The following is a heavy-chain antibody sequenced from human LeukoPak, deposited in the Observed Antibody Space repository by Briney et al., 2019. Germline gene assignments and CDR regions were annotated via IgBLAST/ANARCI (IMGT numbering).Heavy chain of an antibody. CDR2: INPSGGST. D-gene: IGHD6-19*01. Sequence: ASVKVSCKASGYTFTSYNINWVRQATGQGLEWMGIINPSGGSTSYAQKFQGRVTMTRDTSTSTVYMELSSLRSEDTAVYYCARARDSSGWAGWFDPWGQGTLVTVSS. V-gene: IGHV1-46*01. CDR3: ARARDSSGWAGWFDP. CDR1: GYTFTSYN. J-gene: IGHJ5*02.